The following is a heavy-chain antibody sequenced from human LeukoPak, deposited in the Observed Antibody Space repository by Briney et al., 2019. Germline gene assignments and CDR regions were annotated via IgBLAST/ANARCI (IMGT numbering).Heavy chain of an antibody. CDR1: GFTFSHYG. CDR2: ITADSSPM. D-gene: IGHD6-6*01. J-gene: IGHJ4*02. CDR3: ARGRPVDY. Sequence: RPEGSLRLSCAASGFTFSHYGMNWVRQAPGKGLEWVSYITADSSPMFYADSVKGRFTISRDNAKNSVSLQMNSLRAEDTAVYYCARGRPVDYWGQGTLVTVSS. V-gene: IGHV3-48*01.